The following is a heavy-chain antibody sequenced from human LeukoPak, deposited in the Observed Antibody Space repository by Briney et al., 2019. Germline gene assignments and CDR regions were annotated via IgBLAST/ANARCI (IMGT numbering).Heavy chain of an antibody. V-gene: IGHV1-18*01. D-gene: IGHD6-13*01. CDR3: ARVSLRAALKHLDY. J-gene: IGHJ4*02. Sequence: GASVKVSCKASGYTFTSYGISWVRQAPGQGLEWMGWISAYNGNTNYAQKLQGRVTMTTDTSTSTAYMELRSLRSDDTAVYYCARVSLRAALKHLDYWGQGTLVTVSS. CDR2: ISAYNGNT. CDR1: GYTFTSYG.